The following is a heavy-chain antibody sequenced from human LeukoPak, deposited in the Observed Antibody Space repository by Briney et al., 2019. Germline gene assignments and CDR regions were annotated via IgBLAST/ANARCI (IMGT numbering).Heavy chain of an antibody. J-gene: IGHJ4*02. CDR2: ISGRGGST. CDR1: GFTFSSYS. V-gene: IGHV3-23*01. Sequence: QAGGSLRLSCAASGFTFSSYSMNWVRQAPGKGPDWVSAISGRGGSTFYADSVKGRFTISRDNSKNTLYLQMNSLRAEDTAVYYCARDDYGETFDYWGQGTLVTVSS. CDR3: ARDDYGETFDY. D-gene: IGHD4-17*01.